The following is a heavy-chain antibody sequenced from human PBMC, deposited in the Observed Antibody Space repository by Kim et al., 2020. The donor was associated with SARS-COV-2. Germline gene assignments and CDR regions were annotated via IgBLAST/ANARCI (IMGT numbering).Heavy chain of an antibody. CDR3: ARDMGGWIAAAGVDY. Sequence: ASVKVSCKASGYTFTSYGISWVRQAPGQGLEWMGWISAYNGNTNYAQKLQGRVTMTTDTSTSTAYMELRSLRSDDTAVYYCARDMGGWIAAAGVDYWGQGTLVTVSS. CDR1: GYTFTSYG. J-gene: IGHJ4*02. D-gene: IGHD6-13*01. V-gene: IGHV1-18*01. CDR2: ISAYNGNT.